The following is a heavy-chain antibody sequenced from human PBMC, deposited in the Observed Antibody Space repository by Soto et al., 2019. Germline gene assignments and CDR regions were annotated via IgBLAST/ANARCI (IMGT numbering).Heavy chain of an antibody. V-gene: IGHV3-15*01. CDR1: GFTFSNAW. CDR2: IKSKTDGGTT. Sequence: PGGSLRLSCAASGFTFSNAWMSWVRQAPGKGLEWVGLIKSKTDGGTTDYAAPVKGRFTISRDDSKNTLYLQMNSLKTEDTAVYYCTRYIVVVVAATHYYYYYGMDVWGQGTTVTV. D-gene: IGHD2-15*01. CDR3: TRYIVVVVAATHYYYYYGMDV. J-gene: IGHJ6*02.